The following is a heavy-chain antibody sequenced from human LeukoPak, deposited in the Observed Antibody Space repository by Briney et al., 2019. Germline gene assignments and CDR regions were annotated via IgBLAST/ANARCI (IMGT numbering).Heavy chain of an antibody. CDR3: AREGYSSGRAGTFDI. D-gene: IGHD6-19*01. CDR1: GFIFSTSV. J-gene: IGHJ3*02. CDR2: ISSDGRTE. V-gene: IGHV3-30*04. Sequence: GGSLRLSCAVSGFIFSTSVMLWVRRAPGKGLEWVAAISSDGRTEIYTESVKGRFTISRDNSKNTLYLQMNSLRLEDMAVYYCAREGYSSGRAGTFDIWGQGTMVTVSS.